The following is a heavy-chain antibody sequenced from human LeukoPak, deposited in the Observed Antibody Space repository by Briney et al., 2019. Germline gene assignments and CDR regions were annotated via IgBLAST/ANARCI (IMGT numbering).Heavy chain of an antibody. J-gene: IGHJ4*02. Sequence: ASVKVSCKASGYTLTTYGISWVRQAPGQGLEWMGWISAYNGNTNYAQKLQGRVTMTTDTSTSTAYMELRSLRSDDTAVYYCAREGSYSGSYYTSSPGDYWGQGTLVTVSS. CDR3: AREGSYSGSYYTSSPGDY. CDR2: ISAYNGNT. V-gene: IGHV1-18*01. D-gene: IGHD1-26*01. CDR1: GYTLTTYG.